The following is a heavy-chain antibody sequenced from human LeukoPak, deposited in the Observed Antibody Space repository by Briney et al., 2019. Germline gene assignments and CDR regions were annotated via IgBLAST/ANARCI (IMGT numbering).Heavy chain of an antibody. CDR3: ARIMKRWLQSPLDY. CDR1: GFTFSSYS. Sequence: GGSLRLSCAASGFTFSSYSMNWVRQAPGKGLEWVSSISSSSSYIYYADSVKGRFTISRDNAKNSLYLQMNSLRAEDTAVYYCARIMKRWLQSPLDYWGQGTLVTVSS. J-gene: IGHJ4*02. V-gene: IGHV3-21*01. CDR2: ISSSSSYI. D-gene: IGHD5-24*01.